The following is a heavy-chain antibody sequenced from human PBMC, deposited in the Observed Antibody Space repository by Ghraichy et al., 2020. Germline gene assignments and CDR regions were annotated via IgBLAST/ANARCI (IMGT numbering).Heavy chain of an antibody. D-gene: IGHD3-10*02. CDR1: GFTFSDYY. CDR3: ARLMLGGTSLDF. Sequence: GSLRLSCAASGFTFSDYYMTWIRQAPGKGLEWVSYISAFGTFTDYADSVKGRFTISRDNANNSMYLQMNSLRVEDTAVYYCARLMLGGTSLDFWGQGTLVTASS. CDR2: ISAFGTFT. V-gene: IGHV3-11*06. J-gene: IGHJ4*02.